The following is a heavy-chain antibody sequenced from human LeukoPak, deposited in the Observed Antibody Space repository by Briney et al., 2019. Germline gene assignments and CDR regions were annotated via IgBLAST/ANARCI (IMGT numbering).Heavy chain of an antibody. D-gene: IGHD3-3*01. J-gene: IGHJ3*02. Sequence: GGSLRLSCAASGFTFSSYSMNWVRQAPGKGLEWVSSISSSSSYIYYADSVKGRFTISRDNAKNSLYLQMNSLRAEDTAVYYCARDRLEGYYDFWSGYSDYAFDIWGQGTMVTVSS. CDR1: GFTFSSYS. CDR2: ISSSSSYI. CDR3: ARDRLEGYYDFWSGYSDYAFDI. V-gene: IGHV3-21*01.